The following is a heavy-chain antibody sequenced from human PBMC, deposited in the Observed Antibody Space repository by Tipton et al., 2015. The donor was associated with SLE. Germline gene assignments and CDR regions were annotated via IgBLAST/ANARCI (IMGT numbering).Heavy chain of an antibody. CDR1: GGSISSSTYY. J-gene: IGHJ4*02. CDR2: IYYSGST. D-gene: IGHD6-6*01. Sequence: TLSLTCTVSGGSISSSTYYWGWIRQPPGKGLEWIGYIYYSGSTNYNPSLKSRVTISVDTSKNQFSLKLSSVTAADTAVYYCARGGYSSSLYYFDYWGQGTLVTVSS. V-gene: IGHV4-61*05. CDR3: ARGGYSSSLYYFDY.